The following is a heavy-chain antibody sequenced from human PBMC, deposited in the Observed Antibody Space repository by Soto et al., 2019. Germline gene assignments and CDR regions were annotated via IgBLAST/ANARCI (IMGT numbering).Heavy chain of an antibody. CDR3: ARPFLVAEYYFDY. CDR1: GFTFSSYA. J-gene: IGHJ4*02. V-gene: IGHV3-30-3*01. Sequence: GGSLRLSCAASGFTFSSYAMHWVRQAPGKGLEWVAVISYDGSNKYYADSVKGRFTISRDNSKNTLYLQMNSLRAEDTAVYYCARPFLVAEYYFDYWGQGTLVTVSS. D-gene: IGHD5-12*01. CDR2: ISYDGSNK.